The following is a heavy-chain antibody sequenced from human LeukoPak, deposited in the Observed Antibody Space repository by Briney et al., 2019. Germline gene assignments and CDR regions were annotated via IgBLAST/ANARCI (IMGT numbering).Heavy chain of an antibody. J-gene: IGHJ4*02. Sequence: GGSLRLSCAASGFTFTTYAMSWVRQAPGKGLEWVSAISGSGGSTFYADSVKDRFTISRDNSKNTLYLQMNSLRAEDTAVYYCAKDTPDDIAVAAPYFDYWGQGTLVTVSS. CDR3: AKDTPDDIAVAAPYFDY. CDR1: GFTFTTYA. V-gene: IGHV3-23*01. D-gene: IGHD6-19*01. CDR2: ISGSGGST.